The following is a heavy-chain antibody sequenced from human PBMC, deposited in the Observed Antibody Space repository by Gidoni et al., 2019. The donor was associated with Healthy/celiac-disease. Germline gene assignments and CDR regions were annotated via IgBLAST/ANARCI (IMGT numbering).Heavy chain of an antibody. CDR1: GFPFRSYE. Sequence: EVQLVESGGGLVQPGGSLSLSCAASGFPFRSYEMNWVRQAPGKGLEWVSYISSSGSTIYYADSVKGRFTISRDNAKNSLYLQMNSLRAEDTAVYYCARGAGYYDSSGYYYWGQGTLVTVSS. V-gene: IGHV3-48*03. J-gene: IGHJ4*02. CDR2: ISSSGSTI. D-gene: IGHD3-22*01. CDR3: ARGAGYYDSSGYYY.